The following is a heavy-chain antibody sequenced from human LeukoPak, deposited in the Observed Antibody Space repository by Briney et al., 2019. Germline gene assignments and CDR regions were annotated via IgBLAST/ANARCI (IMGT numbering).Heavy chain of an antibody. CDR3: ARGSSGARFDY. CDR1: GDSISSYY. CDR2: IYTGGSS. V-gene: IGHV4-4*07. Sequence: SETLSLTCTVSGDSISSYYWSWLRQPAGKGLEWIGRIYTGGSSNYNPSLTSRVTMSVDTSKNQFSLKLTSVTAADTAVYYRARGSSGARFDYWGQGTLVTVSS. J-gene: IGHJ4*02. D-gene: IGHD2-15*01.